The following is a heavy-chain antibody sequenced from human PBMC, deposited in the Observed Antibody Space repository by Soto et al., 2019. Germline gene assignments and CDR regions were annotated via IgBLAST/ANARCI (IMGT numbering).Heavy chain of an antibody. D-gene: IGHD4-17*01. V-gene: IGHV3-30-3*01. CDR2: VSFDGVAK. J-gene: IGHJ4*02. Sequence: PGGSLRLSCAASGFTLSDYSIHWVRPPPGKGLEWLAVVSFDGVAKYYADSVRGRFTISRDISMNILNLQMNSLKTEDTAAYYCARAGGTTVTGLWHFDSWRQGTMVTV. CDR3: ARAGGTTVTGLWHFDS. CDR1: GFTLSDYS.